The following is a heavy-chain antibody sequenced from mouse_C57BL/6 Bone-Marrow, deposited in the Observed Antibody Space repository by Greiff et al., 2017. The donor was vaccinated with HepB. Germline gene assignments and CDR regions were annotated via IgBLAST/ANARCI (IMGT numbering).Heavy chain of an antibody. J-gene: IGHJ1*03. CDR1: GYTFTSYW. V-gene: IGHV1-69*01. CDR2: IDPSDSYT. Sequence: QVQLQQPGAELVMPGASVKLSCKAFGYTFTSYWMHWVKQRPGQGLEWIGEIDPSDSYTNYNQKFKGKSTLTVDKSSSTAYMQLSSLTSEDSAVYYCARWNYGSSPWYFDVWGTGTTVTVSS. CDR3: ARWNYGSSPWYFDV. D-gene: IGHD1-1*01.